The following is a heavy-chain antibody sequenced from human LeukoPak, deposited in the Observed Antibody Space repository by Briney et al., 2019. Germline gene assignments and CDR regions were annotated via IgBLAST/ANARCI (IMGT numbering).Heavy chain of an antibody. D-gene: IGHD3-3*01. J-gene: IGHJ5*02. Sequence: GRSLRLSCAASGFTFSSYAMHWVRQALGKGLEWVAVISYDGSNKYYADSVKGRFTISRDNSKNTLYLQMNSLRAEDTAVYYCARDSYVLRFLEWLFDPWGQGTLVTVSS. CDR1: GFTFSSYA. CDR3: ARDSYVLRFLEWLFDP. CDR2: ISYDGSNK. V-gene: IGHV3-30-3*01.